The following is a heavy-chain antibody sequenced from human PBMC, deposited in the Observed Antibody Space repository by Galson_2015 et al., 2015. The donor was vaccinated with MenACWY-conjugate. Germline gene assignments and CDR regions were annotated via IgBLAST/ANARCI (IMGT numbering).Heavy chain of an antibody. CDR3: ARHGAYSSSSPFDY. CDR2: INPSGGST. V-gene: IGHV1-46*01. D-gene: IGHD6-13*01. CDR1: GYIFSNYY. J-gene: IGHJ4*02. Sequence: SVKVSCKASGYIFSNYYIHWVRQAPGQGLEWMGIINPSGGSTSYAQKFQGRVTMTRDTSTSTVYMELSSLRSEDTAVFYCARHGAYSSSSPFDYLGQGTLVTVSS.